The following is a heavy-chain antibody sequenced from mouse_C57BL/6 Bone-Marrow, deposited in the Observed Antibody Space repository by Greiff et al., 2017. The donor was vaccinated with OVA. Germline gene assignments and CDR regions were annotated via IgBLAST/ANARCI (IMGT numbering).Heavy chain of an antibody. D-gene: IGHD1-1*02. CDR1: GFTFTSYW. V-gene: IGHV1-50*01. CDR2: IDPSDSNT. Sequence: QVQLQQPGAELVKPGASVKLSCKASGFTFTSYWMQWVKQRPGQGLEWIGEIDPSDSNTNYNQNFKGKATLTVDTSSRTAYMQLSSLTVEDSAVYYCARGGWEGYGGEGTTLTVSS. CDR3: ARGGWEGY. J-gene: IGHJ2*01.